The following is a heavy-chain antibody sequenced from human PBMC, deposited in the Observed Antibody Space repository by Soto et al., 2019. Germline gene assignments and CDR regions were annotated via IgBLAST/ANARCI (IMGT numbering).Heavy chain of an antibody. CDR1: GGSISSSSYY. CDR2: IYYSGST. J-gene: IGHJ4*02. Sequence: QLQLQESGPGLVKPSEPLSLTCTVSGGSISSSSYYWGWIRQPPGKGLEWIGSIYYSGSTYYNPSLKSRVTISGDTSKHQCSLKLSSVTAADTAVYYCARHTPAISISDHWGQGTLVTVSS. D-gene: IGHD2-15*01. V-gene: IGHV4-39*01. CDR3: ARHTPAISISDH.